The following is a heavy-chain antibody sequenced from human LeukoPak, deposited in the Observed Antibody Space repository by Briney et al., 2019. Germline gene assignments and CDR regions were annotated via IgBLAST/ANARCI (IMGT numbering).Heavy chain of an antibody. CDR3: VRDGHYPDTSAYYYEDS. J-gene: IGHJ4*02. CDR2: ISGSGDA. D-gene: IGHD3-22*01. V-gene: IGHV3-23*01. Sequence: GGSLRLSCAVSGFTFGGYTISWVRQAPGKGLEWVSLISGSGDAYDADSVQGRFTISRDNSKNTLYLQMNSLRAEDTAVYYCVRDGHYPDTSAYYYEDSWGQGTLVTVSS. CDR1: GFTFGGYT.